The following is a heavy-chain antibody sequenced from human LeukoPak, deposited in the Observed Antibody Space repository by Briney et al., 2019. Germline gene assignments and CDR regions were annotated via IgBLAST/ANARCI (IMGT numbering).Heavy chain of an antibody. V-gene: IGHV4-38-2*01. CDR2: LYHSGST. D-gene: IGHD2-15*01. CDR3: ARVAAGSRYYFDD. Sequence: SETLALPCAVSGYSHSSGYYWGWIRPPPGEGLEGIGSLYHSGSTYYNPSLQSRVTTSVDTSKNQFSLKLSSVTAADTAVYFCARVAAGSRYYFDDWGQGTLVTVSS. J-gene: IGHJ4*02. CDR1: GYSHSSGYY.